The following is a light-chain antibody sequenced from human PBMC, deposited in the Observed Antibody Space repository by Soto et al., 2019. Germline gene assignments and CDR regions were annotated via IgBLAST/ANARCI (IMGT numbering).Light chain of an antibody. V-gene: IGLV2-14*03. CDR2: EVS. J-gene: IGLJ3*02. Sequence: QSALTQPASVSGSPGQSITISCSGTSSDVGGYNYVSWYQQHPGKAPKLMIYEVSNRPSGISTRFSGSKSGNTVSLTISGLQAEDEADYYCNSYTSSTTWVFGGGTKLTVL. CDR1: SSDVGGYNY. CDR3: NSYTSSTTWV.